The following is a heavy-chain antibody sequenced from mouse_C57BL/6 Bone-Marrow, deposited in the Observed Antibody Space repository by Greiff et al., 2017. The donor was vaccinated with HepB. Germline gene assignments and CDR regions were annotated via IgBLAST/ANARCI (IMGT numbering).Heavy chain of an antibody. CDR3: ARDSIYYYGSYYFDY. V-gene: IGHV5-4*01. J-gene: IGHJ2*01. Sequence: EVQVVESGGGLVKPGGSLKLSCAASGFTFSSYAMSWVRQTPEKRLEWVATISDGGSYTYYPDNVKGRFTISRDNAKNNLYLQMSHLKSEDTAMYYCARDSIYYYGSYYFDYWGQGTTLTVSS. CDR2: ISDGGSYT. CDR1: GFTFSSYA. D-gene: IGHD1-1*01.